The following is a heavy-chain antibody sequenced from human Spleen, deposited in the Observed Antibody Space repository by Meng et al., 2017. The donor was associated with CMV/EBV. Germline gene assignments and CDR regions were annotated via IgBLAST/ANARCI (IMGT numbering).Heavy chain of an antibody. Sequence: SETLSLTCTVSGGSVSSGSYYWSWIRQPPGKGLEWIGYIYYSGSTNYNPSLKSRVTISVDTSKNQFSLKLSSVTAADTAVYYCARVPVFGVVIRRYYYYYGMDVWGQGTTVTVSS. CDR2: IYYSGST. CDR3: ARVPVFGVVIRRYYYYYGMDV. D-gene: IGHD3-3*01. J-gene: IGHJ6*02. V-gene: IGHV4-61*01. CDR1: GGSVSSGSYY.